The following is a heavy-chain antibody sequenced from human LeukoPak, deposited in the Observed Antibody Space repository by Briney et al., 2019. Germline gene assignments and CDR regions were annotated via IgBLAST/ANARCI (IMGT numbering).Heavy chain of an antibody. CDR3: ARDQDYYRHFHH. CDR2: IKQDGSEK. CDR1: GFTFDDYA. V-gene: IGHV3-7*01. J-gene: IGHJ1*01. Sequence: PGRSLRLSCATSGFTFDDYAMHWVRQAPGKGLEWVANIKQDGSEKYYVDSVKGRFTISRDNAKNSLYLQMNSLRAEDTAVYYCARDQDYYRHFHHWGQGTLVTVSS. D-gene: IGHD3-10*01.